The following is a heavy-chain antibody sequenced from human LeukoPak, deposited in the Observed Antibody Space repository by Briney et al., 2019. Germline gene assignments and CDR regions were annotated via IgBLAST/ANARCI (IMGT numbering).Heavy chain of an antibody. D-gene: IGHD3-3*01. V-gene: IGHV1-8*01. CDR3: ARGYDFRDYYYGMDV. CDR1: GYTFTSYD. CDR2: MNPNSGNT. Sequence: GASVTVSCTASGYTFTSYDINWVRQATGQGLEWMGWMNPNSGNTGYAQKFQGRVTMTRNTSIGTAYMELSSLRSEDTAVYYCARGYDFRDYYYGMDVWGQGTTVTVSS. J-gene: IGHJ6*02.